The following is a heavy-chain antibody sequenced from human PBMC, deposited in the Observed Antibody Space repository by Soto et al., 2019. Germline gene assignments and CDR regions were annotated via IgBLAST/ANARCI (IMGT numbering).Heavy chain of an antibody. CDR3: VRDRRPGGRWPFDH. J-gene: IGHJ4*02. V-gene: IGHV3-23*01. CDR2: LFGSGGGI. Sequence: EVQLLESGGGLVQPGGSLRLSCAASGFTFSTYAMSWVRQAPGKGLEWVSGLFGSGGGISYADSVKGRFTISRDNSNNVLYIQMESLRVEGTAVYYCVRDRRPGGRWPFDHWGQGNLVTVSS. D-gene: IGHD6-13*01. CDR1: GFTFSTYA.